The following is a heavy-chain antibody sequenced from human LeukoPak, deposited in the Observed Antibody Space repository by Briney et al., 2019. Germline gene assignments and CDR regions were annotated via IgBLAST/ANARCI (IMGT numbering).Heavy chain of an antibody. CDR3: ARRMRYCSGGSCLNYFDY. Sequence: GESLKIPCKGSGYSFTSYWIGWVRQMPGKGMEWMGIIYPGDSDTRYSPSFQGQVTISADKSISTAYLQWSSLKASDTAMYYCARRMRYCSGGSCLNYFDYWGQGTLVTVSS. D-gene: IGHD2-15*01. V-gene: IGHV5-51*01. CDR2: IYPGDSDT. CDR1: GYSFTSYW. J-gene: IGHJ4*02.